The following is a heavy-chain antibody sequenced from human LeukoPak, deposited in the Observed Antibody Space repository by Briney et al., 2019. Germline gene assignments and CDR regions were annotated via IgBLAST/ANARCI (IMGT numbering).Heavy chain of an antibody. V-gene: IGHV4-59*01. J-gene: IGHJ4*02. CDR2: IYYSGST. CDR1: GRSISSYY. D-gene: IGHD6-19*01. CDR3: AREIAVAGFDY. Sequence: SETLSLTCTVAGRSISSYYWSWIRQPPGKGLEWIGYIYYSGSTNYNPSLKSRVTISVDTSKNQFSLKLSSVTAADTAVYYCAREIAVAGFDYWGQGTLVTVSS.